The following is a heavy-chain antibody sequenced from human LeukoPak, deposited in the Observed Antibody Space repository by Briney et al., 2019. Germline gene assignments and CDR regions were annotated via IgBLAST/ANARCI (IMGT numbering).Heavy chain of an antibody. CDR2: ISYGGSNK. Sequence: PGGSLRLSCAASGFTFSSYAMSWVRQAPGKGLEWVAVISYGGSNKYYADSVKGRFTISRDNSKNTLYLQMNSLRAEDTAVYYCGGSIQWTYFDYWGQGTLVTVSS. CDR1: GFTFSSYA. J-gene: IGHJ4*02. CDR3: GGSIQWTYFDY. V-gene: IGHV3-30*03. D-gene: IGHD5-12*01.